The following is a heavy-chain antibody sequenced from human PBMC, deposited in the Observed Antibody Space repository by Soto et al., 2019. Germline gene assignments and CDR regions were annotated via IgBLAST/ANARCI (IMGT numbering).Heavy chain of an antibody. CDR2: ISGSAGST. V-gene: IGHV3-23*01. Sequence: EVQLLESGGGLAQPGGSLRLSCAASGFTFNNYAMSWVRQAPGKGLEWVSAISGSAGSTYYADSVKGRFTISRDNSKNTLYLQMNSLRAEDTAVYYCAKDSPSERANGGYLFDCWGQGTLVTVSS. D-gene: IGHD6-19*01. CDR1: GFTFNNYA. CDR3: AKDSPSERANGGYLFDC. J-gene: IGHJ4*02.